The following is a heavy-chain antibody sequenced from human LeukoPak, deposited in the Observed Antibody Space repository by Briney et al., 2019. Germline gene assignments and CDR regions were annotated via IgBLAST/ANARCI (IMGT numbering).Heavy chain of an antibody. D-gene: IGHD1-1*01. J-gene: IGHJ4*02. CDR2: INGDGSYT. Sequence: GGSLRLSCAASGFTFSSYWMHWVRIGPGNGPVRVSRINGDGSYTNYADSVKGRFTISRDNAKNTLFLQMNSLRAEDTAMYFCVRDGRNWLWGQGTLVTVSS. V-gene: IGHV3-74*01. CDR3: VRDGRNWL. CDR1: GFTFSSYW.